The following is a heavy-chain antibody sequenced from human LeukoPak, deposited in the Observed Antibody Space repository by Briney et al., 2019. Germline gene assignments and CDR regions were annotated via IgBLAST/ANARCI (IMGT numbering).Heavy chain of an antibody. V-gene: IGHV3-74*01. CDR2: IKTDGSIT. CDR1: GFTFSSHW. CDR3: GRDLNYNQIDY. D-gene: IGHD4-11*01. J-gene: IGHJ4*02. Sequence: GGSLRLSCAASGFTFSSHWMHWVRDAPGKGLVWVSHIKTDGSITNYAESVKGRFTISRDNARNTLYLQMNSLRAEDTAVYYCGRDLNYNQIDYWGQGTLVTVSS.